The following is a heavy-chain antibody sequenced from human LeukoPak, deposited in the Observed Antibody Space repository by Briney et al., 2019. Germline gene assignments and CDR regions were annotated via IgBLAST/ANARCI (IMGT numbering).Heavy chain of an antibody. D-gene: IGHD5-24*01. CDR2: IYYSGST. V-gene: IGHV4-30-4*01. Sequence: SETLSLTCAVSGVSISSGDYYWSWIRQPPGKGLEWIGYIYYSGSTYYNPSLKSRVTISVDTSKNQFSLKLSSVTAADTAVYYCARDPADDGYNPVYYFDYWGQGTLVTVSS. CDR3: ARDPADDGYNPVYYFDY. J-gene: IGHJ4*02. CDR1: GVSISSGDYY.